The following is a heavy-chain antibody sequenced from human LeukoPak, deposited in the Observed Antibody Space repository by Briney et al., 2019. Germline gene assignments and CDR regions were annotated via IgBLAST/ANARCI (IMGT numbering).Heavy chain of an antibody. V-gene: IGHV4-59*12. D-gene: IGHD3-22*01. CDR2: IYYSGST. CDR1: GGSISSYY. CDR3: AREGYYYDSSGSIYYFDY. Sequence: SETLSLTCTVSGGSISSYYWSWIRQPPGKGLEWIGYIYYSGSTYYNPSLKSRVTISVDTSKNQFSLKLSSVTAADTAVYYCAREGYYYDSSGSIYYFDYWGQGTLVTVSS. J-gene: IGHJ4*02.